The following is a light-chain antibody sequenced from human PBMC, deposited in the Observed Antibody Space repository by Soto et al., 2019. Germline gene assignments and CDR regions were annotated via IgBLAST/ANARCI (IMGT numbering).Light chain of an antibody. J-gene: IGKJ5*01. CDR1: QSVSSY. CDR3: HQRSNWPIT. V-gene: IGKV3-11*01. CDR2: DAS. Sequence: EIVLTQSPATLSLSPGERATLSCRASQSVSSYLAWHQQKPGQAPRLLIYDASNRATGIPARFSGSGSGTDFTLTISSLEPEDFAIYYCHQRSNWPITFGQGTRLDIK.